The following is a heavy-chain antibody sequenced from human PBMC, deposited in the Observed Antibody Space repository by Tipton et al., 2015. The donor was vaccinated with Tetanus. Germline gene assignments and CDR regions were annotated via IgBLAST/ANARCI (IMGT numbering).Heavy chain of an antibody. Sequence: QVQLVQSGAEVKKPGASVKVSCKASGYTFTSYGINWVRQAPGQGLEWMGWISAYSGATYYAQKFRGRVTMTTDTSTNTAYMELRGLASDDTAVIYGARGASGTHTESGRDDYWGQGTLVTVSS. CDR1: GYTFTSYG. V-gene: IGHV1-18*01. J-gene: IGHJ4*02. D-gene: IGHD1-1*01. CDR2: ISAYSGAT. CDR3: ARGASGTHTESGRDDY.